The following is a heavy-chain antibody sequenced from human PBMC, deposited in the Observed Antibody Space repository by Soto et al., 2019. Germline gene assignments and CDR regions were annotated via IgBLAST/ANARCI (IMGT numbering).Heavy chain of an antibody. CDR3: ARLKRGYSYGSIIDF. CDR1: GDSLRNYY. CDR2: IFYSGST. V-gene: IGHV4-59*01. Sequence: SETLSLSCTVSGDSLRNYYWSWIRQPPGKGLQYIGYIFYSGSTTYNPSLKSRVAISVDTSRNQFALKLRPVTAADTATYYCARLKRGYSYGSIIDFWGRGTLVTVSS. D-gene: IGHD5-18*01. J-gene: IGHJ4*01.